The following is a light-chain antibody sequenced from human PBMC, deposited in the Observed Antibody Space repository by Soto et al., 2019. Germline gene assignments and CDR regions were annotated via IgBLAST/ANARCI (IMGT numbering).Light chain of an antibody. CDR2: GVS. CDR1: SSDIGRSEY. V-gene: IGLV2-14*03. Sequence: QSALTQPASVSGSPGQSITISCAGTSSDIGRSEYVAWYQQHPGKAPKLMIYGVSNRPSGVSNRFSGSKSGNTASLTISGLQAEDEADYFCYSSRSSSTTFYVFGTGTKLTVL. J-gene: IGLJ1*01. CDR3: YSSRSSSTTFYV.